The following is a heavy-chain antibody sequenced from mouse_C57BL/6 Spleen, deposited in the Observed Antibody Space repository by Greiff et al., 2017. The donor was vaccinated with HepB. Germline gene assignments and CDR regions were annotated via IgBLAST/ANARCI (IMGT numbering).Heavy chain of an antibody. D-gene: IGHD4-1*02. V-gene: IGHV1-78*01. CDR3: ARCQLGYYYAMDY. CDR1: GYTFTDHT. J-gene: IGHJ4*01. CDR2: IYPRDGST. Sequence: VQLQQSDAELVKPRASVKISCKVSGYTFTDHTIHWMKQRPEQGLEWIGYIYPRDGSTKYNEKFKGKATLTADKSSSTAYMQLNSLTSEDSAVYFCARCQLGYYYAMDYWGQGTSVTVSS.